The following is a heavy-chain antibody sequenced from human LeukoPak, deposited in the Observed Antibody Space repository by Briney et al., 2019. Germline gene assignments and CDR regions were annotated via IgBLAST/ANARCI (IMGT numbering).Heavy chain of an antibody. CDR2: ISYDGSNE. CDR3: ARGGYYYDSSGLIDAFDI. Sequence: GGSLRLSCAASGFTFSSYGMHWVRQAPGKGLEWVAVISYDGSNEYYAGSVKGRFTISRDNSKNTLYLQMNSLRAEDTAVYYCARGGYYYDSSGLIDAFDIWGQGTMVTVSS. D-gene: IGHD3-22*01. CDR1: GFTFSSYG. V-gene: IGHV3-30*03. J-gene: IGHJ3*02.